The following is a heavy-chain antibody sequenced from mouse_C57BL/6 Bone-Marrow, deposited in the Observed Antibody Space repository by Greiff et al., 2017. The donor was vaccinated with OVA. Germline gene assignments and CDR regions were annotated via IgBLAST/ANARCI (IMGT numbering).Heavy chain of an antibody. CDR1: GFTFSSYG. V-gene: IGHV5-6*02. Sequence: DVKLVESGGDLVKPGGSLKLSCAASGFTFSSYGMSWVRQTPDKRLEWVATISSGGSYTYYPDSVKGRFTISRDNAKNTLYLQMSSLKSEDTAMXYCARLVRYAYWGQGTLVTVSA. J-gene: IGHJ3*01. D-gene: IGHD2-13*01. CDR2: ISSGGSYT. CDR3: ARLVRYAY.